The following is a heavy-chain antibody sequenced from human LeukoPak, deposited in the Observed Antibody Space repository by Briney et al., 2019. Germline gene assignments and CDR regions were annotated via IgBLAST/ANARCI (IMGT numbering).Heavy chain of an antibody. D-gene: IGHD4-11*01. CDR1: GYTFTSYG. V-gene: IGHV1-69*05. Sequence: SVKVSCKASGYTFTSYGISWVRQAPGQGLEWMGGIIPIFGTANYAQKFQGRVTITTDESTSTAYMELSSLRSEDTAVYYCARAISRRNYYYYYYMDVWGKGTTVTVSS. J-gene: IGHJ6*03. CDR3: ARAISRRNYYYYYYMDV. CDR2: IIPIFGTA.